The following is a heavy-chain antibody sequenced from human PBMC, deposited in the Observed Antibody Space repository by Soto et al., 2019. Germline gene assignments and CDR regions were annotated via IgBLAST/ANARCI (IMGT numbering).Heavy chain of an antibody. D-gene: IGHD1-26*01. CDR1: GGSFSGYY. V-gene: IGHV4-34*01. J-gene: IGHJ5*02. CDR3: AWGWYRRAWFDP. Sequence: QVQLQQWGAGLLKPSETLSLTCGVYGGSFSGYYWSWIRQPPGKGLEWIGQINHSGSTNYNPSSKSRGSISVDTSESQFALELSSMTAADTAVYYCAWGWYRRAWFDPWGQGALVTVSS. CDR2: INHSGST.